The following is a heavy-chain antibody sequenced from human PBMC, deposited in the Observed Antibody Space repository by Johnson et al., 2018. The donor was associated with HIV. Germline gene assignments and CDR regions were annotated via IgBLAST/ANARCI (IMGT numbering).Heavy chain of an antibody. D-gene: IGHD3-9*01. Sequence: QVQLVESGGDVVQPGRSLRLSCAASGFIFSSYGMHWVRQAPGKGLEWVAVIWYDGSNKYYGDSVKGRFTISRDNTKNTLYLQMNSLRADDTAVYYCSKDLIIVHWFNAYDAFDIWGQGTMVTVSS. CDR3: SKDLIIVHWFNAYDAFDI. CDR2: IWYDGSNK. V-gene: IGHV3-33*06. CDR1: GFIFSSYG. J-gene: IGHJ3*02.